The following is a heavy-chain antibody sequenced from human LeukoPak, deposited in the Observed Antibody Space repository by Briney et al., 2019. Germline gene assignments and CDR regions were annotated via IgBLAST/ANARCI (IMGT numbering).Heavy chain of an antibody. D-gene: IGHD1-26*01. V-gene: IGHV3-30*04. CDR1: GFTSSSYA. CDR2: ISYDGSNK. CDR3: ASVGSDDFDY. J-gene: IGHJ4*02. Sequence: GRSLRLSCAASGFTSSSYAMHWVRQAPGKGLEWVAVISYDGSNKYYADSVKGRFTISRDNSKNTLYLQMNSLRAEDTAVYYCASVGSDDFDYWGQGTLVTVSS.